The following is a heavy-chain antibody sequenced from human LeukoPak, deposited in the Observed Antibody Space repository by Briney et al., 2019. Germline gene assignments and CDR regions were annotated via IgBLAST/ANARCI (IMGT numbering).Heavy chain of an antibody. J-gene: IGHJ3*02. CDR2: ISSSSSAI. CDR3: ARGFHDAFDI. Sequence: GGSLRLSCEASGFTFSTYSKNWVRQAPGKGLEWVSYISSSSSAIYYADSVRGRFTISRDNAKNMLYLEMNSLRADDTAVFYCARGFHDAFDIWGQGTMVTVSS. V-gene: IGHV3-48*04. CDR1: GFTFSTYS.